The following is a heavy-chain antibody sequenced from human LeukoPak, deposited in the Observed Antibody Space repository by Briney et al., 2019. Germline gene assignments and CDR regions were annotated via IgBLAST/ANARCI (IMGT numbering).Heavy chain of an antibody. CDR1: GYTFTGYY. Sequence: ASVKVSCKASGYTFTGYYIHWVRQAPGQGLEWMGWINPNSGYTNYAQRFQGRVTMTRDTSISTAYMDLSRMTSDDTAVYYCARVRPRIDGSGTSYLRLYYFDYWGQGTLVTVSS. V-gene: IGHV1-2*02. J-gene: IGHJ4*02. D-gene: IGHD3-10*01. CDR3: ARVRPRIDGSGTSYLRLYYFDY. CDR2: INPNSGYT.